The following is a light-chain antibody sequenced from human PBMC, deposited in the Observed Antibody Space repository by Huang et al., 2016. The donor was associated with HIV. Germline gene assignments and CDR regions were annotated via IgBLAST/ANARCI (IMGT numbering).Light chain of an antibody. CDR1: QDIGTS. CDR2: GAA. CDR3: QQLHSYPIT. J-gene: IGKJ5*01. Sequence: AVQLTQSPSSLSTSVGDSVSISCRASQDIGTSLAWYQQKTGRAPKRLISGAATLHTGVPSRFSGDSAGTYFTLFISNLQPEDFATYYCQQLHSYPITFGQGTRLDIK. V-gene: IGKV1-13*02.